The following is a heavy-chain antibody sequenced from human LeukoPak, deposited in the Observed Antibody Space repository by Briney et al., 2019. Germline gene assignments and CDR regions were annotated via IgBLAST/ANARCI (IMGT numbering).Heavy chain of an antibody. CDR3: ARDRGSGYFSFGPYPKENYYYYGMDV. V-gene: IGHV1-69*13. J-gene: IGHJ6*02. CDR2: IIPIFGTA. CDR1: GGTFISYA. Sequence: ASVKVSCKAFGGTFISYAISWVRQAPGQGLEWMGGIIPIFGTANYAQKFQGRVTITADESTSTAYMELSSLRSEDTAVYYCARDRGSGYFSFGPYPKENYYYYGMDVWGQGTTVTVSS. D-gene: IGHD3-22*01.